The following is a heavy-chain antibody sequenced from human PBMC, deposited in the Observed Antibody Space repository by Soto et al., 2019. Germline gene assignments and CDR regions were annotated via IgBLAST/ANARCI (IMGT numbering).Heavy chain of an antibody. Sequence: QVQLQESGPGLVKPSETLSLTCTVSGGSVSSGSYYWSWIGQPPGKGLEWIGYISYSGCTNYNRSVKSQVPRSVHTPDKHFSLYVSCVSAPDTALYDCALEPTTLTDCYSYSLDLWGRRTTVTGSS. CDR1: GGSVSSGSYY. CDR3: ALEPTTLTDCYSYSLDL. CDR2: ISYSGCT. J-gene: IGHJ6*02. D-gene: IGHD4-17*01. V-gene: IGHV4-61*03.